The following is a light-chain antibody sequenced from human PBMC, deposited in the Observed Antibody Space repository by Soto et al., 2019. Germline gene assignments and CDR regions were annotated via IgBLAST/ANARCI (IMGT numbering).Light chain of an antibody. Sequence: DIVMTQSPASLSVSPGEGVTLSCRASQSVGNDLAWCQQIAGQAPRLLIYGASTRATGVPARFSGSGSGTDFTLTISTLQSEDFAVYYCQQYYNWPPAWTFGQGTRVDIK. CDR2: GAS. V-gene: IGKV3-15*01. CDR3: QQYYNWPPAWT. J-gene: IGKJ1*01. CDR1: QSVGND.